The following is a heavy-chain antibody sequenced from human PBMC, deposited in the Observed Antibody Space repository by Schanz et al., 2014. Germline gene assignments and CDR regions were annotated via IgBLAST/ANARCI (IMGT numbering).Heavy chain of an antibody. V-gene: IGHV1-69*09. CDR1: GGTFSPYT. D-gene: IGHD3-16*01. Sequence: QVQLVQSGAEVKKPGASVKVSCKASGGTFSPYTINWVRQAPGQGLEWMGRIIPSLGIRAYAQMFRGRVTITADQSTSTAYMDLSDLRSEDTAVYYCAKGDGDNPGYWGQGTLVTVSS. CDR2: IIPSLGIR. CDR3: AKGDGDNPGY. J-gene: IGHJ4*02.